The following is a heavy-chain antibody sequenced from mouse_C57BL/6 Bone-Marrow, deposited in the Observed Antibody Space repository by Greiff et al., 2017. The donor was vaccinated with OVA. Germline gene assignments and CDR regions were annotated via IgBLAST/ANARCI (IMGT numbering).Heavy chain of an antibody. CDR2: INPGSGGT. V-gene: IGHV1-54*01. J-gene: IGHJ4*01. Sequence: QVQLKQSGAELVRPGTSVKVFCKASGYAFTNYLIEWVKQRPGQGLEWIGVINPGSGGTNYNEKFKGKATLTADKSSSTAYMQLSSLTSEDSAVYFCARRPTGAMDYWGQGTSVTVSS. CDR3: ARRPTGAMDY. D-gene: IGHD1-1*01. CDR1: GYAFTNYL.